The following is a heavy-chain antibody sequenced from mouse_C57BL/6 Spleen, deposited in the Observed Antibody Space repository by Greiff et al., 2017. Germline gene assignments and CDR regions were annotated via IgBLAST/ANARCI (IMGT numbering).Heavy chain of an antibody. V-gene: IGHV1-7*01. CDR2: INPSSGYT. CDR1: GYTFTSYW. D-gene: IGHD2-2*01. CDR3: ARGMVTPPYAMDD. J-gene: IGHJ4*01. Sequence: QVQLQQSGAELAKPGASVKLSCKASGYTFTSYWMHWVKQRPGQGLEWIGYINPSSGYTKYNQKFKDQATLTADTSSSTAYMQLSSLTYEDAAVYYCARGMVTPPYAMDDGGQGTSVTVSS.